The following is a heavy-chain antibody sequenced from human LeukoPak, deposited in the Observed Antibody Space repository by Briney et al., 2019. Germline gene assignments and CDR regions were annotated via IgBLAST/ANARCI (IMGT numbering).Heavy chain of an antibody. CDR1: GYSFTSYW. V-gene: IGHV5-51*01. Sequence: GESLKISCKGSGYSFTSYWIGWVRQMPGKGLEWMGIIYPGDSDTRYSPSFQGQVTISADKSISTAYLQWSSLKASDTAMYYCARRRIHCSSTSCYGAYYHYYMDVWGKGTTVTVSS. CDR2: IYPGDSDT. CDR3: ARRRIHCSSTSCYGAYYHYYMDV. J-gene: IGHJ6*03. D-gene: IGHD2-2*01.